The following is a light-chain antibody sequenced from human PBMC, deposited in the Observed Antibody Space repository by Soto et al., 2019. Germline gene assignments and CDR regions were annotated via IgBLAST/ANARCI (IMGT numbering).Light chain of an antibody. CDR2: DAA. J-gene: IGKJ4*01. V-gene: IGKV1-33*01. CDR3: QAYQNPPLT. CDR1: QDITNY. Sequence: DIQLTQSPPSLSASVGDAVTITCQASQDITNYLNWYQQRSGKSPKLLIFDAANLERGVPSRFSGSGSGKHFTFTISSLPPEDVGTNYWQAYQNPPLTFGGGTKVE.